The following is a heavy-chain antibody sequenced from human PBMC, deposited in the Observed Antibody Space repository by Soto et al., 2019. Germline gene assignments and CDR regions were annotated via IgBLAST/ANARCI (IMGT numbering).Heavy chain of an antibody. CDR3: AGLWAAGYGAFDP. CDR2: IHDRGST. D-gene: IGHD3-9*01. J-gene: IGHJ5*02. V-gene: IGHV4-4*02. CDR1: GGSISNNRW. Sequence: QVKLQESGPGLEKPSGTLSLPCAVSGGSISNNRWWTWVRQAPGKGLEWIGEIHDRGSTNYNLSLKSRATVSIDRSKIQFSLEMRAVTAAHTAVYYCAGLWAAGYGAFDPWGQGTLVTVSS.